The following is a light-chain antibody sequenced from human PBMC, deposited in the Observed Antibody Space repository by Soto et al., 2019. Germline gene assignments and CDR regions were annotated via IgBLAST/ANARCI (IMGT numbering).Light chain of an antibody. CDR3: QHYITSLTT. CDR2: GAS. V-gene: IGKV3-20*01. CDR1: QSVTSNY. J-gene: IGKJ1*01. Sequence: QETLSLSPPERATLSRRANQSVTSNYLAWYQQKPGQAPRLLIYGASRRATGIPDRFIGSGSGTDFTLTISRLEPEDLAVYYCQHYITSLTTFGQGTKVDIK.